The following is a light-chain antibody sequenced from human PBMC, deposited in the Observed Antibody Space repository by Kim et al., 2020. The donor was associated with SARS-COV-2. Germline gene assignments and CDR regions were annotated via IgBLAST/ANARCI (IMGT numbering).Light chain of an antibody. V-gene: IGKV3-20*01. J-gene: IGKJ1*01. CDR2: GAS. Sequence: IVLTQSPGTLSLSPGEGATLSCRASQTVTKKYLAWYQQKPGQAPRLLIYGASTRATGIPDRFSGSGSGTDFNLTINRLEPEDFALYYCQQYGTSPWTFGQGTKVDIK. CDR1: QTVTKKY. CDR3: QQYGTSPWT.